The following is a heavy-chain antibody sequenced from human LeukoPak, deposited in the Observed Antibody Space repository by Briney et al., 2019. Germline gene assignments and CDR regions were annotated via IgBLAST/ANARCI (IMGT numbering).Heavy chain of an antibody. Sequence: PSQTLSLTCTVSGVSISSGDYYWSWIRQPPGKGLEWIGYIYYSGSTYYNPSLKSRVTISVDTSKNQFSLKLSSVTAADTAVYYCARARAGYSYVPLDYYFDYWGQGTLVTVSS. CDR2: IYYSGST. V-gene: IGHV4-30-4*01. J-gene: IGHJ4*02. CDR3: ARARAGYSYVPLDYYFDY. CDR1: GVSISSGDYY. D-gene: IGHD5-18*01.